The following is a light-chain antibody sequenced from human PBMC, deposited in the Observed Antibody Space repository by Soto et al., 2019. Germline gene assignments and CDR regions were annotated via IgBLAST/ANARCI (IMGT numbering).Light chain of an antibody. CDR1: QSVSSSY. CDR3: QQYCSSLYT. J-gene: IGKJ2*01. CDR2: GAS. Sequence: EIVLTQSPGTLSLSPGERATLSFRASQSVSSSYLAWYQQKPGQAPRLLIYGASSRATGIPDRFSGSGSGTDFNLTISRLEPEDFAVYYCQQYCSSLYTFGQGTKLEIK. V-gene: IGKV3-20*01.